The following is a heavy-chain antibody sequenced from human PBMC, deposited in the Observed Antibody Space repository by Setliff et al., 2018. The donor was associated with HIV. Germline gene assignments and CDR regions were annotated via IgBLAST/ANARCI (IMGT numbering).Heavy chain of an antibody. J-gene: IGHJ6*03. Sequence: SETLSLTCDVSGGSISSNSWWTWVRQPPGKGLEWIGQIYHGGNTRYNPSLKSRLTMSIDKSKNQVSLELSSVTAADTAVYYCARSTRRVRSTVRDHYYYFMDVWGKGTTVTVSS. CDR1: GGSISSNSW. V-gene: IGHV4-4*02. CDR2: IYHGGNT. D-gene: IGHD1-26*01. CDR3: ARSTRRVRSTVRDHYYYFMDV.